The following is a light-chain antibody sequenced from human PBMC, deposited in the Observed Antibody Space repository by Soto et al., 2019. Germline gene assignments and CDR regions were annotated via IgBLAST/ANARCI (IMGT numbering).Light chain of an antibody. Sequence: AIEFTKSPSSLSASVGDRLTMSCRASQGISSALAWYQQKPGKPPKFLIYDASSFESGVPSRFSGSGSGTDFTLTISSLQPEDFATYYCQHFNSYPITFGQGTRLEI. CDR2: DAS. CDR1: QGISSA. J-gene: IGKJ5*01. V-gene: IGKV1-13*02. CDR3: QHFNSYPIT.